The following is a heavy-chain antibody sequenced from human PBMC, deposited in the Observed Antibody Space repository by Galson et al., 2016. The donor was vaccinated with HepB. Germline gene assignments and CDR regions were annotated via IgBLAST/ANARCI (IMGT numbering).Heavy chain of an antibody. D-gene: IGHD6-13*01. CDR1: GYTLTTYA. Sequence: SVKVSCKASGYTLTTYAMNWVRQAPGQGLEWMGWINTNTGNPTYAQGFTGRLVFSLDTSVSTAYLQISSLKAEDTAVYYCESSLSLRSSWYRWFDPWGQGTLVSVSS. CDR2: INTNTGNP. CDR3: ESSLSLRSSWYRWFDP. V-gene: IGHV7-4-1*02. J-gene: IGHJ5*02.